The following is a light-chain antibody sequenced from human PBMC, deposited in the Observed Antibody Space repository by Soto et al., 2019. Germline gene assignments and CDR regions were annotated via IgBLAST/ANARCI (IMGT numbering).Light chain of an antibody. V-gene: IGKV3-15*01. CDR2: GAF. J-gene: IGKJ1*01. CDR1: QSVSST. Sequence: EIVMTQSPATLSVSPGERATLSCRASQSVSSTVAWYQQKPGQAPRLLIYGAFTRATGIPVRFSGSGSGTEFTLTISRLQSEDFAVYYCQQYNDWPTTFGQGTKVEIK. CDR3: QQYNDWPTT.